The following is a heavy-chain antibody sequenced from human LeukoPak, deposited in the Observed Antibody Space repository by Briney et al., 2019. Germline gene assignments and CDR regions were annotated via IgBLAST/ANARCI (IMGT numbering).Heavy chain of an antibody. Sequence: PSETLSLTCTVSGGSISSGGYYWSWIRQPPGKGLEWIGYIYHSGSTYYNPSLKSRVTISVDRSKNQFSLKLSSVTAADTAVYYCARGADSGYDSGWFDPWGQGTLVTVSS. CDR1: GGSISSGGYY. D-gene: IGHD5-12*01. CDR2: IYHSGST. J-gene: IGHJ5*02. CDR3: ARGADSGYDSGWFDP. V-gene: IGHV4-30-2*01.